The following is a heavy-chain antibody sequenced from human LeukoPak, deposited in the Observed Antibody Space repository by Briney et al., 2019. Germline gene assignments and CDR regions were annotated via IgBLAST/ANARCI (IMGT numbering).Heavy chain of an antibody. CDR2: IYSGGST. CDR3: ARSMVVAAFDI. V-gene: IGHV3-66*01. Sequence: PGGSLRLSCAASGFTVSSNYMSWVRQAPGKGLEWVSVIYSGGSTYYADSVKGRFTISRDNSKNTLYLQMNSLRAEDTAVYYCARSMVVAAFDIWGQGTMVTVSS. D-gene: IGHD3-22*01. CDR1: GFTVSSNY. J-gene: IGHJ3*02.